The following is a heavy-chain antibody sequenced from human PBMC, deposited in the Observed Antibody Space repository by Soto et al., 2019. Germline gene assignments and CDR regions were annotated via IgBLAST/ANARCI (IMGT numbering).Heavy chain of an antibody. D-gene: IGHD3-10*01. V-gene: IGHV4-4*02. CDR2: IYHSGST. CDR1: GGSISSSNW. Sequence: SETLSLTCAVSGGSISSSNWWRWVRQPPGKGLEWIGEIYHSGSTKYNPKHKSQGTISVDKSKNKFSMKLNSGTSEDTAMYYCARVYYYGSGRPGGMDVWGQGTTVT. CDR3: ARVYYYGSGRPGGMDV. J-gene: IGHJ6*02.